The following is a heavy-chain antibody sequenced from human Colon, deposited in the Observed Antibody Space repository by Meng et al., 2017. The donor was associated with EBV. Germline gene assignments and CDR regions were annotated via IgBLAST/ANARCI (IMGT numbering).Heavy chain of an antibody. CDR1: GGSFRDYY. CDR2: IDHRGNT. J-gene: IGHJ5*02. Sequence: QGRLQPWGAGLLKPSETLSRSCAVYGGSFRDYYWTWIRHPPGKGLEWIGEIDHRGNTKYNPSLKSRVTISLDTSKKQFSLKVSSVTAADSAVYYCARRGPSGNFSPWSQGALVTVSS. D-gene: IGHD3-10*01. V-gene: IGHV4-34*01. CDR3: ARRGPSGNFSP.